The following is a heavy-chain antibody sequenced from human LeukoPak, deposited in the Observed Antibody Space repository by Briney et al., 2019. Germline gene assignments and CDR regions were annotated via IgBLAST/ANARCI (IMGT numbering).Heavy chain of an antibody. Sequence: PGGSLRLSCAASGFTFSSYGMHWVRQAPGKGLEWVAFIRYDGSNKYYADSVKGRFTISRDNSKNTLYLQMNSLRAEDTAVYYCAKGEDIVVVVAATPGVDAFDIWGQGTMVTVSS. CDR3: AKGEDIVVVVAATPGVDAFDI. J-gene: IGHJ3*02. V-gene: IGHV3-30*02. CDR2: IRYDGSNK. D-gene: IGHD2-15*01. CDR1: GFTFSSYG.